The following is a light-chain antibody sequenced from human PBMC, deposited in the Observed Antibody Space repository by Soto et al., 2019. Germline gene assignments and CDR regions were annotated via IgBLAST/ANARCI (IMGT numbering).Light chain of an antibody. CDR2: DAS. V-gene: IGKV1-5*01. J-gene: IGKJ2*01. CDR3: QQDDSSSPT. Sequence: DLQMTQSPSTLSASVGDGVTITCRASQNISVWLAWYQQRPGKAPKFLIYDASSLETGVPSRFSGSGSGTVFTLTNRSLLTHYFATYYCQQDDSSSPTFGQGTKLEI. CDR1: QNISVW.